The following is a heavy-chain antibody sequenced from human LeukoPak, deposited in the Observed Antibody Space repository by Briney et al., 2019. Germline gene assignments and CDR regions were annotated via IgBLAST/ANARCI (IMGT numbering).Heavy chain of an antibody. Sequence: KTSETLSLTCTVSGGSISSGSYYWSWIRQLAGKGLEWIGRIYTSGSTNYNPSLKSRVTMSVDTSKNQFSLKLSSVTAADTAVYYCARHYYYGSGTAVFDYWGQGTLVTVSS. CDR3: ARHYYYGSGTAVFDY. CDR2: IYTSGST. D-gene: IGHD3-10*01. CDR1: GGSISSGSYY. J-gene: IGHJ4*02. V-gene: IGHV4-61*02.